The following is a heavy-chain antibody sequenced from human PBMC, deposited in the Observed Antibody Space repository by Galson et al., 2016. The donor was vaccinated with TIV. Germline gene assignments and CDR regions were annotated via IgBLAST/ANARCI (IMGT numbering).Heavy chain of an antibody. Sequence: LSLTCAVSGYAIKSGYYWGWIRQPPGKGLQWIGSIYESGTTYYNPSLKSRLTMSVDTSKNQFSLKLSSVTAADTAVYYCVREGSTVTMQHYFGMDVWGQGTSVTVSS. J-gene: IGHJ6*02. V-gene: IGHV4-38-2*02. CDR2: IYESGTT. CDR1: GYAIKSGYY. CDR3: VREGSTVTMQHYFGMDV. D-gene: IGHD4-17*01.